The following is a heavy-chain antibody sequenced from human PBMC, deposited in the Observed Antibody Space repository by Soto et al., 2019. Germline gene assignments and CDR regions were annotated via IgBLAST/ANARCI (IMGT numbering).Heavy chain of an antibody. CDR1: GGSISSYY. CDR3: ARDRQLGDGYNWFDP. Sequence: PSETLSLTCTVSGGSISSYYWSWIRQPPGKGLEWIGYIYYSGSTNYNPSLKSRVTISVDTSQNQFSLKLSSVTAADTAVYYCARDRQLGDGYNWFDPWGQGTLVTVSS. V-gene: IGHV4-59*01. CDR2: IYYSGST. D-gene: IGHD3-10*01. J-gene: IGHJ5*02.